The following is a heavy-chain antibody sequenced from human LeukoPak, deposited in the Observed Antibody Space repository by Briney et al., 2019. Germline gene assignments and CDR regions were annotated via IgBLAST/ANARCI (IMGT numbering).Heavy chain of an antibody. CDR2: ISVSGGST. J-gene: IGHJ4*02. V-gene: IGHV3-23*01. Sequence: GGSLRLSCAASGFTFSSYAMSWVRQAPGKGLEWVSAISVSGGSTYYADSVNGRFTISRDNAKNSLYLQMNSLRDEDTAVYYCARENYFGLGASLAFDYWGQGTLVTVSS. D-gene: IGHD3-10*01. CDR1: GFTFSSYA. CDR3: ARENYFGLGASLAFDY.